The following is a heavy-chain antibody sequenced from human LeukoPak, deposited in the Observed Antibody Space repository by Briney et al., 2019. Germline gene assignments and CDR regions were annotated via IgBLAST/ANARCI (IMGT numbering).Heavy chain of an antibody. CDR2: INSDGSSA. J-gene: IGHJ4*02. CDR1: GFTFSIYW. V-gene: IGHV3-74*01. Sequence: GGSLRLSCAASGFTFSIYWVHWVRQAPGKGLVWVSSINSDGSSASYADSVKGRFTISRDNAKNTLYLQMNTLRAEDTAVYYCASLDYWGQGTPVTVSS. CDR3: ASLDY.